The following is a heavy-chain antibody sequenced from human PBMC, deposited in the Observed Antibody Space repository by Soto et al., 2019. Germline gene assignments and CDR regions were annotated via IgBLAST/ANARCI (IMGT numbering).Heavy chain of an antibody. J-gene: IGHJ4*02. Sequence: GGSLRLSCVASGFTFSSYSMNWVRQAPGKGLEWVSYISSSSSTIYYADSVKGRFTISRDNAKNSLYLQMNSLRAEDTAVYYCARDLSDYDILTGYQPLDYWGQGTLVTVSS. V-gene: IGHV3-48*01. CDR1: GFTFSSYS. D-gene: IGHD3-9*01. CDR3: ARDLSDYDILTGYQPLDY. CDR2: ISSSSSTI.